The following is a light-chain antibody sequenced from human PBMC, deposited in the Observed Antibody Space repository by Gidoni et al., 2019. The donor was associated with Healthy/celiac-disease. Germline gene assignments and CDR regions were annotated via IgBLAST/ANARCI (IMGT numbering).Light chain of an antibody. CDR2: DVS. J-gene: IGLJ2*01. V-gene: IGLV2-11*01. CDR1: SSDVGGYNY. Sequence: QSALTQPRSVSGSPGQSVTISCTGTSSDVGGYNYVSWYQQHPGKAPTLMMYDVSKRPSEVPDRFSGSKSGNTASLTISGLQAEDEADYDCCSYAGSYEVFGGGTKLTVL. CDR3: CSYAGSYEV.